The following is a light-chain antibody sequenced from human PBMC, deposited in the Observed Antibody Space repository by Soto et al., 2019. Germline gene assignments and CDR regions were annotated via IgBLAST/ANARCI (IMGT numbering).Light chain of an antibody. Sequence: EIVMTQSPATLSVSPGDGATLSCRASQGIGSTLAWYQHKPGQTPRLLIYDASTRATGVPARFSGSGSGTEFTLTISSLQSEDFAVYYCQRYNNWPLTFGGGTKVEIK. CDR2: DAS. CDR3: QRYNNWPLT. CDR1: QGIGST. J-gene: IGKJ4*01. V-gene: IGKV3-15*01.